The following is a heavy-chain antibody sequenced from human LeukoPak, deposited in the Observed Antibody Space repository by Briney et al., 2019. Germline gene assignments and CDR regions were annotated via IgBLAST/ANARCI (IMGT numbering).Heavy chain of an antibody. CDR1: GFTFSSYS. CDR2: ISSSSSCI. J-gene: IGHJ4*02. Sequence: PGGSLRLSCAASGFTFSSYSMNWVRQAPGKGLEWVSSISSSSSCIYYADSVKGRFTISRDNAKNSLYLQMNSLRAEDTAVYYCARGTTGTTALFDYWGQGTLVTVSS. CDR3: ARGTTGTTALFDY. V-gene: IGHV3-21*01. D-gene: IGHD1-7*01.